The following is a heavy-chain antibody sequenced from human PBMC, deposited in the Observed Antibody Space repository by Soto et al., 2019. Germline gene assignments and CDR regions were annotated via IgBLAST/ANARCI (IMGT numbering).Heavy chain of an antibody. D-gene: IGHD3-3*01. CDR2: ISYDGSNK. CDR3: AKYDRTRSYYDFWSGYYTGHYIDY. J-gene: IGHJ4*02. CDR1: GFTFSSYG. Sequence: GGSLRLSCAASGFTFSSYGMHWVRQAPGKGLEWVAVISYDGSNKYYADSVKGRFTISRDNSKNTLYLQMNSLRAEDTAVYYCAKYDRTRSYYDFWSGYYTGHYIDYWGQGTLVTVSS. V-gene: IGHV3-30*18.